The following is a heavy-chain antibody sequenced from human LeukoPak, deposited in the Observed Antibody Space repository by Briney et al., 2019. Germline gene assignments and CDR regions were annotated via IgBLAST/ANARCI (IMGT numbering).Heavy chain of an antibody. V-gene: IGHV1-2*02. Sequence: ASVKVSCKASGYTFTRYYMHWVRQAPGQGLEWMGWINPNSVVTNYAQKFQGRVTMTRDTSISTAYMELSRLRSDDTAVYYGAIAQLGQTFDYWGQGTLVTVSS. CDR2: INPNSVVT. J-gene: IGHJ4*02. D-gene: IGHD6-6*01. CDR1: GYTFTRYY. CDR3: AIAQLGQTFDY.